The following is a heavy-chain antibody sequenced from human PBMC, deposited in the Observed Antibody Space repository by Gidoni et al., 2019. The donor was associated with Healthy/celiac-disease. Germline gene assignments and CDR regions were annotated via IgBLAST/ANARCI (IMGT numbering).Heavy chain of an antibody. J-gene: IGHJ4*02. CDR2: IKQDGSDK. D-gene: IGHD3-22*01. CDR3: ARDEIGYSDY. Sequence: EVQLGESGGGGVQRGGYMRCSWAASRLSFRSDWVSWDRQAPGKGLEWVANIKQDGSDKYYEDSVKGRFTISRDNAKTSLYLQMNSLRAEETAVYSCARDEIGYSDYWGQGTLVTVSS. CDR1: RLSFRSDW. V-gene: IGHV3-7*01.